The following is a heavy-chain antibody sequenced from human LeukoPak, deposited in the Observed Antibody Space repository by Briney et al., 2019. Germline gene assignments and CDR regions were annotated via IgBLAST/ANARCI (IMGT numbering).Heavy chain of an antibody. Sequence: PGGSLRLSCAASGFTFSSYSMNWVRQAPGKGLEWVSYISGSSSTIYYADSVKGRFTISRDNSKNTLYLQMNSLRAEDTAVYYCAGGGYCTNGVCNPIDYWGQGPLVPVSS. CDR3: AGGGYCTNGVCNPIDY. CDR2: ISGSSSTI. J-gene: IGHJ4*02. V-gene: IGHV3-48*01. CDR1: GFTFSSYS. D-gene: IGHD2-8*01.